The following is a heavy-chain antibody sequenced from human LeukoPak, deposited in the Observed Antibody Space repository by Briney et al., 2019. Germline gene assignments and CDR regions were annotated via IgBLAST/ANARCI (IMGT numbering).Heavy chain of an antibody. V-gene: IGHV3-11*01. Sequence: GSLRLSCAASGFTFSDYYMSWIRQAPGKGLEWVSYISSSGSTIYYADSVKGRFTISRDNAKNSLYLQMNSLRAEDTAVYYCAREGSSSWYNWFDPWGQGTLVTVSS. CDR3: AREGSSSWYNWFDP. J-gene: IGHJ5*02. D-gene: IGHD6-13*01. CDR1: GFTFSDYY. CDR2: ISSSGSTI.